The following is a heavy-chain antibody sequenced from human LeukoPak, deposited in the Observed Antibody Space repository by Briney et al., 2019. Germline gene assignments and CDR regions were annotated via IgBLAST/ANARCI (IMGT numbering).Heavy chain of an antibody. CDR3: AKVRWDNSGWYYLDT. CDR1: GFSFSDYN. J-gene: IGHJ4*02. Sequence: GGSLRLSCAASGFSFSDYNMHWVRQAPGKGLEWMAVISYHGINEYYADSVKGRFTISRDNSKSTLHLQMNSLRAEDTAVYYCAKVRWDNSGWYYLDTWGQGTLLTVSS. D-gene: IGHD6-19*01. V-gene: IGHV3-30*18. CDR2: ISYHGINE.